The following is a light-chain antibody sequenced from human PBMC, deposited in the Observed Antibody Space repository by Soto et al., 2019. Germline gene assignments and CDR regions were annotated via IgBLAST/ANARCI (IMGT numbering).Light chain of an antibody. CDR1: SSNIGRNT. CDR3: AAWDDSLNGHV. Sequence: QPVLTQPPSASGTPGQRVTISCSGSSSNIGRNTVNWYQQLPGTAPKLLIYSNNQRPSGVPDRFSGSKSGTSASLAISGLQSEDEADYDWAAWDDSLNGHVFGTVTKVTVL. V-gene: IGLV1-44*01. J-gene: IGLJ1*01. CDR2: SNN.